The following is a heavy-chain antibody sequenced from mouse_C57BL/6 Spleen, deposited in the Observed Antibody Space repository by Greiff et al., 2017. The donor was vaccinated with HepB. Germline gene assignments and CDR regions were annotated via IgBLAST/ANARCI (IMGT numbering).Heavy chain of an antibody. CDR2: IWSDGST. CDR1: GFSLTSYG. V-gene: IGHV2-6-1*01. Sequence: VKLMASGPGLVAPSQILPITCTVSGFSLTSYGVHWVRQPPGKGLEWLVVIWSDGSTTYHSALKSRLSISKDNSKSEVFLKMNSLQTDDTAMYYCARQGDYDGFDYWGEGTTLTGSS. D-gene: IGHD2-4*01. CDR3: ARQGDYDGFDY. J-gene: IGHJ2*01.